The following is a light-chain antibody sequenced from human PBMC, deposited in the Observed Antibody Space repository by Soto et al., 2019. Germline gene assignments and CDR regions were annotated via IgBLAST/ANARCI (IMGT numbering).Light chain of an antibody. J-gene: IGKJ1*01. Sequence: DTVLTQSPATLSLSPGERASLSCRASQNIWTFLAWYQQKPGQAPRLLIYDAAHRSTGTLVRFSGSGSGRDFTLTISSLEPEDFAVYFCQQRGLWPRTFGQGTKLEI. CDR3: QQRGLWPRT. CDR1: QNIWTF. CDR2: DAA. V-gene: IGKV3-11*02.